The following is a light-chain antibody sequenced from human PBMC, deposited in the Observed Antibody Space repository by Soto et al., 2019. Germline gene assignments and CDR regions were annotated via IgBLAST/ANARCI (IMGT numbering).Light chain of an antibody. CDR3: ATWDDSLSAAV. CDR1: SSNIGKSH. CDR2: DTD. Sequence: QSVLTQPPSVSAAPGQRVTISCSGSSSNIGKSHVSWYQHLPGTAPKLLIYDTDKRPSGIPDRLYDSKSGTAATLDITGLQTGDEADYYCATWDDSLSAAVFGPGTKVTVL. V-gene: IGLV1-51*01. J-gene: IGLJ1*01.